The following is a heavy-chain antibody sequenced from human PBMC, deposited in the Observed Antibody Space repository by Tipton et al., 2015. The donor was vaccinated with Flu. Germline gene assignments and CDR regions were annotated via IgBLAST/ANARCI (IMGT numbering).Heavy chain of an antibody. J-gene: IGHJ4*02. CDR2: IYYSGST. CDR3: ARGDFWSGYYVDY. CDR1: GGSVSSGSYY. Sequence: TLSLTCTVSGGSVSSGSYYWSWSRQPPGKGMEWIGYIYYSGSTNYNPSLKSRATISVDTSKNQFSLKLSSVPAADPAVDSCARGDFWSGYYVDYWGQGTLVTVSS. D-gene: IGHD3-3*01. V-gene: IGHV4-61*01.